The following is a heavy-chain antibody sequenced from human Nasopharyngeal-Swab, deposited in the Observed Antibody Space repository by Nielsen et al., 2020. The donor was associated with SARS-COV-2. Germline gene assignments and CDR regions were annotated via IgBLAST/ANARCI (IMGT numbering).Heavy chain of an antibody. D-gene: IGHD1-14*01. V-gene: IGHV3-33*01. CDR1: GFTFSSYG. Sequence: GGSLRLSCAASGFTFSSYGMHWVRQAPGKGLEWVAVIWYDGSNKYYADSVKGRFTISRDNAKNSLYLQMNSLRAEDTAVYYCAREKPGDYWGQGTLVTVSS. CDR3: AREKPGDY. J-gene: IGHJ4*02. CDR2: IWYDGSNK.